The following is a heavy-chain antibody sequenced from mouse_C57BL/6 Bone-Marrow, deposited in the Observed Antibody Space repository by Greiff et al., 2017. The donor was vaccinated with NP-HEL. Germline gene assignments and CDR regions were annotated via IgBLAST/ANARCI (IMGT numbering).Heavy chain of an antibody. J-gene: IGHJ2*01. Sequence: VQLQQPGAELVMPGASVKLSCKASGYTFTSYWMHWVKQRPGQGLEWIGEIDPSDSYTNYNQKFKGKSTLTVDKSSSTAYMQLSSLTSEDSAVYYCAKNHYDYRFDYWGQGTTLTVSS. V-gene: IGHV1-69*01. CDR2: IDPSDSYT. D-gene: IGHD2-4*01. CDR1: GYTFTSYW. CDR3: AKNHYDYRFDY.